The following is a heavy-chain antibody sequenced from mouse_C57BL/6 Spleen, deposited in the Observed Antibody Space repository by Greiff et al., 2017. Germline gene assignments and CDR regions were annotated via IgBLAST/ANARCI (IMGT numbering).Heavy chain of an antibody. Sequence: EVKLVESEGGLVQPGRSMKLSCTAPGFTFSDYYLAWVRQVPEKGLEWVATINYDGSSTYYLDSLKSRFIISSDNAKNILYLQMSSLKSEDTATYYCAREAFYCYGSTDYLDYWGQGTTLTVSS. CDR1: GFTFSDYY. J-gene: IGHJ2*01. CDR3: AREAFYCYGSTDYLDY. D-gene: IGHD1-1*01. CDR2: INYDGSST. V-gene: IGHV5-16*01.